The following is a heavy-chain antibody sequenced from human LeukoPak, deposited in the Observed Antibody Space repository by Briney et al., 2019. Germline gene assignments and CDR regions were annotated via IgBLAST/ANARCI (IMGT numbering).Heavy chain of an antibody. CDR3: ARVWCSGGSCYSSRGAFDI. D-gene: IGHD2-15*01. Sequence: ASVTVSCKASGYTFTSYDINWVLQATGQGLEWMGWMNPNSGNTGYAQKFQGRVTMTRNTSISTAYMELSSLRYEDTAVYYCARVWCSGGSCYSSRGAFDIWGQGTMVTVSS. V-gene: IGHV1-8*01. CDR1: GYTFTSYD. CDR2: MNPNSGNT. J-gene: IGHJ3*02.